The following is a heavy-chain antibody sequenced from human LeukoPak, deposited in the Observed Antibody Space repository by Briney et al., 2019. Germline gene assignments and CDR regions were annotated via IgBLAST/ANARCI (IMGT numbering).Heavy chain of an antibody. CDR1: GYTFTGYY. CDR3: VRGGYYDILTGYLNY. Sequence: ASVKVSRKASGYTFTGYYMHWVRQAPGQGLERMGWINPNSGGTNYAQKFQGRVTMTRETSISTAYMELSRLRSDDTAVYYCVRGGYYDILTGYLNYWGQGTLVTVSS. CDR2: INPNSGGT. D-gene: IGHD3-9*01. J-gene: IGHJ4*02. V-gene: IGHV1-2*02.